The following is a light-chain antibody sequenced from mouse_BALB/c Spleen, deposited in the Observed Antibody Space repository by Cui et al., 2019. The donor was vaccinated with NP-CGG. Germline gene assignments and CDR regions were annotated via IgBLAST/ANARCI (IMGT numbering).Light chain of an antibody. Sequence: QAVVTQESALTTSPGETVTLTCRSSMWAVTTSNYANWIQEKPDHLFTGLIGGTNNRVPGVPARFSGSLIGDKAALTITGAQTEDEAIYFCALWYSNHWVFGGGTKLTVL. V-gene: IGLV1*01. CDR3: ALWYSNHWV. J-gene: IGLJ1*01. CDR2: GTN. CDR1: MWAVTTSNY.